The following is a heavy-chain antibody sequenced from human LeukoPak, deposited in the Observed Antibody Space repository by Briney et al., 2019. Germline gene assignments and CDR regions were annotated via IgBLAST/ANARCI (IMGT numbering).Heavy chain of an antibody. CDR1: GGSISSSTDY. Sequence: SETLSLICTVSGGSISSSTDYWGWIRQPPGKGLEWIGSIYYTGSIYYKPSLKSRVTISVDTFKNQFSLKLSSVTAADTAVYYCARSRDYLWGSYPPGAFDIWGQGTMVTVSS. V-gene: IGHV4-39*07. CDR2: IYYTGSI. CDR3: ARSRDYLWGSYPPGAFDI. D-gene: IGHD3-16*02. J-gene: IGHJ3*02.